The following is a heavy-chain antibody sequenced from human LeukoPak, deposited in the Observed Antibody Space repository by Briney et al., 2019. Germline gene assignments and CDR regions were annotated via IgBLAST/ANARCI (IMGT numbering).Heavy chain of an antibody. CDR1: GGSISRYY. CDR3: ARGGDYPGNRAFDI. D-gene: IGHD4-23*01. V-gene: IGHV4-59*01. Sequence: PSETLSLTCTVSGGSISRYYWSWIRQPPGKGLEWIGYIYYSGSTNYNPSLKGRVTISVDTSKNQFSLKLSSVTAADTAVYYCARGGDYPGNRAFDIWGQGTMVTVSS. CDR2: IYYSGST. J-gene: IGHJ3*02.